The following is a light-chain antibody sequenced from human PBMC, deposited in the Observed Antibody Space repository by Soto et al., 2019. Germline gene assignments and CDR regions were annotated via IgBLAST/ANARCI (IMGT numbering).Light chain of an antibody. CDR1: SGHSSYA. J-gene: IGLJ2*01. CDR3: QTWGTGIQV. CDR2: LNSDGSH. Sequence: QSVLTQSPSASASLGASVKLTCTLSSGHSSYAIAWHQQQPEKGPRYLMKLNSDGSHSKGDAIPDRFSGSSPGAEHYLTISSLQYEDEADYYCQTWGTGIQVFGGGTKLTLL. V-gene: IGLV4-69*01.